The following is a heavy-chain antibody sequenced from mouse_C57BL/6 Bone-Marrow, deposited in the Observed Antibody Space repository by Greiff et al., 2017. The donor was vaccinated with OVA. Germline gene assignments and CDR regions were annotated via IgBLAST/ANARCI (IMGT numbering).Heavy chain of an antibody. CDR3: ALGDSSGYAY. CDR1: GYTFTDYY. Sequence: VQLQQSGPELVKPGASVKISCKASGYTFTDYYMNWVKQSHGKSLEWIGDINPNNGGTSYNQKFKGKATLTVDKSSSTAYMELRSLTSEDSAVYYCALGDSSGYAYWGQGTLVTVSA. J-gene: IGHJ3*01. V-gene: IGHV1-26*01. D-gene: IGHD3-2*02. CDR2: INPNNGGT.